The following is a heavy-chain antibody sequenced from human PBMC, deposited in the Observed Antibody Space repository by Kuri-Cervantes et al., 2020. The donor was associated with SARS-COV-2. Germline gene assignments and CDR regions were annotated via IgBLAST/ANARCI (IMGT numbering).Heavy chain of an antibody. Sequence: SGSTLVKPTQTVTLTCTFAGFSLSTSGVSVRWIRQPPGKALEWLALIYWDDDKSYGPSLKSRLTVTKDTSKNQVVLTITNMDPVDTATYYCAHTGAGDLLDYWGQGTLVTVSS. V-gene: IGHV2-5*05. J-gene: IGHJ4*02. CDR3: AHTGAGDLLDY. D-gene: IGHD3-16*01. CDR2: IYWDDDK. CDR1: GFSLSTSGVS.